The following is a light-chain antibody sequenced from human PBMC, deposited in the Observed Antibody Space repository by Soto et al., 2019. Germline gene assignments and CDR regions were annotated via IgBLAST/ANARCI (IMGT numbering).Light chain of an antibody. CDR1: QSVSSD. V-gene: IGKV3-15*01. J-gene: IGKJ4*01. Sequence: IMMTQSPATLSVSPGERATLSCRASQSVSSDLAWYQQKPGQAPRLLIYGASTRATGIPARFRGSGSGTEFTLSISSLQSEDFAVYYCQQYNNWPPLTFGGGTKVEIK. CDR2: GAS. CDR3: QQYNNWPPLT.